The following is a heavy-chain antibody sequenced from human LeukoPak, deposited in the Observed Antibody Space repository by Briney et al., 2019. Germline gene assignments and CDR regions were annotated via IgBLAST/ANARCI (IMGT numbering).Heavy chain of an antibody. V-gene: IGHV4/OR15-8*01. CDR1: GASISDTHW. CDR3: ARDPHTSNQPDT. D-gene: IGHD2-2*01. Sequence: PSETLSLTCDVSGASISDTHWWSWFRQPPGKGLEWIGEIYKSGSPNYNLSHMSRVAISEDKFKNQFSLKLTSVTAADTAVYYCARDPHTSNQPDTWGRGNLLTVSS. CDR2: IYKSGSP. J-gene: IGHJ5*02.